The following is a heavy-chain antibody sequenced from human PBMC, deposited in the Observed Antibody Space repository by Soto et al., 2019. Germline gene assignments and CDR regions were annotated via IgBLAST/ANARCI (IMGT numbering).Heavy chain of an antibody. CDR2: ISGSGGST. V-gene: IGHV3-23*01. CDR3: AKDRDYYDSSGYYYFDY. J-gene: IGHJ4*02. CDR1: GFTFSSYA. Sequence: GGSLSLSCAASGFTFSSYAMSWVRQAPGKGLEWVSAISGSGGSTYYADSVKGRFTISRDNSKNTLYLQMNSLRAEDTAVYYCAKDRDYYDSSGYYYFDYWGQGTLVTVSS. D-gene: IGHD3-22*01.